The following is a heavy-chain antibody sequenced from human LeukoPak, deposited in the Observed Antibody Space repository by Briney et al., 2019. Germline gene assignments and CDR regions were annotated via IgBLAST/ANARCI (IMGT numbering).Heavy chain of an antibody. CDR3: ARHAYYIFTGSYSGDY. Sequence: GASVKVSCRPSGYTFTAYYIHWVRPAPGQGLAWMGWVHPNSGGTKYAQKFQGRVTMTRDTSTSTVYMELSSLRSDDTAVFYCARHAYYIFTGSYSGDYWGQGTLVTVSS. CDR2: VHPNSGGT. V-gene: IGHV1-2*02. J-gene: IGHJ4*02. D-gene: IGHD3-9*01. CDR1: GYTFTAYY.